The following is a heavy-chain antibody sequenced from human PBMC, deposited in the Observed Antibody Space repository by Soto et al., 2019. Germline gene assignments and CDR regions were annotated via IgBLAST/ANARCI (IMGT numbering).Heavy chain of an antibody. V-gene: IGHV2-5*02. Sequence: QITLKESGHTLVKPTQTLTLTCTFSGFSLSTSGVGVGWIRQPPGKALEWLALIYWDDDKRYSPSLKTRLTITKETSNNQVVLTRNNMDPVDTATYYCTHSAYSSSWYGVLVDYWGQGTLVTVSS. J-gene: IGHJ4*02. CDR3: THSAYSSSWYGVLVDY. CDR1: GFSLSTSGVG. D-gene: IGHD6-13*01. CDR2: IYWDDDK.